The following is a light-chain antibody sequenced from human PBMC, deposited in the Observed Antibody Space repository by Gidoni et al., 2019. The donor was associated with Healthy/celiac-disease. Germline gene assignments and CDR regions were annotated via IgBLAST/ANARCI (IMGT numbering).Light chain of an antibody. Sequence: EIVLTQSPGTLSLSPGERATLSCRASQSSSSSYLAWYQQKPVQAPRLLIYGASSRATGIPDRFSGSGSGTDFTLTISRLEPEDFAVYYCQQYGSSQTFGGGTKVEIK. CDR2: GAS. CDR3: QQYGSSQT. J-gene: IGKJ4*01. CDR1: QSSSSSY. V-gene: IGKV3-20*01.